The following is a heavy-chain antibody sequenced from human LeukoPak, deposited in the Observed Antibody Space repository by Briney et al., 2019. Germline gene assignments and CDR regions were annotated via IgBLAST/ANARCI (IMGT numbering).Heavy chain of an antibody. CDR2: LNSGGNT. CDR1: GLLVSSNH. V-gene: IGHV3-53*01. J-gene: IGHJ4*02. CDR3: EALTDY. Sequence: GGSLRLTSADCGLLVSSNHMSWVRHAPGKGLEWVSILNSGGNTYYPDCVTGRVTMSSDNSKNTLYLQMNSLRVEDTAVYYCEALTDYWGQGTVVTVSS.